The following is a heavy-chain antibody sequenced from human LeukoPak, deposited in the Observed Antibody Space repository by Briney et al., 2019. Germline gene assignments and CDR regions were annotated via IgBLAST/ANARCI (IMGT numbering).Heavy chain of an antibody. CDR2: INHSGST. CDR3: ASTRGDWLLDAFDI. CDR1: GGSFSGYY. J-gene: IGHJ3*02. V-gene: IGHV4-34*01. Sequence: SETLSLTCAVYGGSFSGYYWSWIRQPPGKGLEWIGEINHSGSTNYNPSLKSRVTISLDTSKNQFSLKLSSVTAADTAVYYCASTRGDWLLDAFDIWGQGTMVTVSS. D-gene: IGHD3/OR15-3a*01.